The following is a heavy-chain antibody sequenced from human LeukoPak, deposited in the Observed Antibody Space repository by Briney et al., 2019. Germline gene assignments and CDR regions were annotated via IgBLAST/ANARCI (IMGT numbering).Heavy chain of an antibody. J-gene: IGHJ5*02. D-gene: IGHD1-26*01. CDR3: ARDSAKPWYSGSYLS. Sequence: GGSLRLSCAASGFTFSSYAMHWVRQAPGKGLEWVAVISYDGSNKYYADSVKGRSTISRDNSKNTLYLQMNSLRAEDTAVYYCARDSAKPWYSGSYLSWGQGTLVTVSS. V-gene: IGHV3-30*01. CDR1: GFTFSSYA. CDR2: ISYDGSNK.